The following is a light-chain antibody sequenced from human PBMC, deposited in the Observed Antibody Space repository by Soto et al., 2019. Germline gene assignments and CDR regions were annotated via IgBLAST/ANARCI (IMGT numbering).Light chain of an antibody. CDR2: EVN. CDR1: SSDVGGYNY. J-gene: IGLJ2*01. V-gene: IGLV2-14*01. CDR3: SSYTSSSNPYVV. Sequence: QSALTQPASVSGSPGQSITISCTGTSSDVGGYNYVSWYQQHPGKAPKLMIYEVNNRPSGLSNRFSGSKSGNTASLTISGLQAEDEADYYCSSYTSSSNPYVVFGGGTKLTVL.